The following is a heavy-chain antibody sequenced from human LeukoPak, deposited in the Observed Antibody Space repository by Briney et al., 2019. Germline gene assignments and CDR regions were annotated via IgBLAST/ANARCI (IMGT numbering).Heavy chain of an antibody. J-gene: IGHJ6*03. D-gene: IGHD6-13*01. V-gene: IGHV3-30-3*01. CDR2: ISYDGSNK. CDR3: ARDGCCSSSWTGSYYYYYMDV. CDR1: GFTFSSYA. Sequence: GGSLRLSCAASGFTFSSYAMHWVRQAPGKGLEWVAVISYDGSNKYYADSVKGRFTISRDNSKNTLYLQMNSLRAEDTAVYYCARDGCCSSSWTGSYYYYYMDVWGKGTTVTVSS.